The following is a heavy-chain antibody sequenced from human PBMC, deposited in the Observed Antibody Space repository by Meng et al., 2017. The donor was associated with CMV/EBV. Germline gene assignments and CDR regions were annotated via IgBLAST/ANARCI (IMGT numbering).Heavy chain of an antibody. V-gene: IGHV4-39*07. D-gene: IGHD2-2*01. CDR2: IYYSGST. Sequence: GSLRLSCTVSGGSISSSSYYWGRIRQPPGKGLEWIGSIYYSGSTYYNPSLKSRVTISVDTSKNQFSLKLSSVTAADTAVYYCASRPGYCSSTSCYRRSHFDYWGQGTLVTVSS. CDR3: ASRPGYCSSTSCYRRSHFDY. J-gene: IGHJ4*02. CDR1: GGSISSSSYY.